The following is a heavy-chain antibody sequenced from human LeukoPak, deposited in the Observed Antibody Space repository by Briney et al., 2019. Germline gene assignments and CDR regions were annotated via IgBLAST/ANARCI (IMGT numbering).Heavy chain of an antibody. D-gene: IGHD3-3*02. V-gene: IGHV4-39*07. CDR3: ATSSEYYFDY. Sequence: SETLSLTCTVSGGSISSGGYYWSWIRQPPGKGLEWIGEINHSGSTNYNPSLKSRVTISVDTSKNQFSLKLSSVTAADTAVYYCATSSEYYFDYWGQGTLVTVSS. CDR1: GGSISSGGYY. J-gene: IGHJ4*02. CDR2: INHSGST.